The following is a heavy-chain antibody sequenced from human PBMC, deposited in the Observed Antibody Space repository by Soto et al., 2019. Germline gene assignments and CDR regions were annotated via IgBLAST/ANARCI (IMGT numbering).Heavy chain of an antibody. CDR3: AKVYSSGSYYPDFHY. Sequence: GGSLRLSCAASGFTFSSYGMHWVRQAPGKGLEWVAVISYDGSNKYYADSVKGRFTISRDNSKNTVYLQMNSLRVEDTAVYYCAKVYSSGSYYPDFHYWGQGTLVTVSS. CDR2: ISYDGSNK. J-gene: IGHJ4*02. D-gene: IGHD3-10*01. V-gene: IGHV3-30*18. CDR1: GFTFSSYG.